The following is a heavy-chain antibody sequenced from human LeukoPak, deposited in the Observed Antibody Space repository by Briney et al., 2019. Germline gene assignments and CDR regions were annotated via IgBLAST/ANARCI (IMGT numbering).Heavy chain of an antibody. CDR3: AKGGATVIDY. D-gene: IGHD4-17*01. V-gene: IGHV3-74*01. CDR1: GFTFSNYW. J-gene: IGHJ4*02. Sequence: GGSLRLSCAASGFTFSNYWMHWVRQAPGKGLVWVSRISSDGSSATSADSVKGRFTISRDNAKNTLYLQMNSLRAEDTAVYYCAKGGATVIDYWGQGTLVTVSS. CDR2: ISSDGSSA.